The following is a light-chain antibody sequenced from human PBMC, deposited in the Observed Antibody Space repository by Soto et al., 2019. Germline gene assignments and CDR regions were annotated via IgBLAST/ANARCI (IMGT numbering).Light chain of an antibody. V-gene: IGLV1-40*01. Sequence: VVTQPPSVSGAPGQRVTISCTGSSSNIGAGYDVHWYQQLPGTAPKLLIYGNSNRPSGVPDRFSGSKSGTSASLAITGLQAEDEADYYCQSYDSSLYVFGTGTKLTVL. CDR2: GNS. CDR3: QSYDSSLYV. CDR1: SSNIGAGYD. J-gene: IGLJ1*01.